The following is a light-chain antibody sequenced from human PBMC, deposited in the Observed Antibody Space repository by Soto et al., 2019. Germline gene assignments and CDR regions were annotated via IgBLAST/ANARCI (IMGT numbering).Light chain of an antibody. CDR2: GAS. CDR1: QSVSNN. Sequence: EIVMTQSPATLSVSPGERATLSCRASQSVSNNLAWYQQKPGQAPRLLIYGASTRATGIPARFSGSGSGTEFTLTISSLQSEDFAVYDCQHYNSWPLTFGGGTKVAIK. V-gene: IGKV3-15*01. J-gene: IGKJ4*01. CDR3: QHYNSWPLT.